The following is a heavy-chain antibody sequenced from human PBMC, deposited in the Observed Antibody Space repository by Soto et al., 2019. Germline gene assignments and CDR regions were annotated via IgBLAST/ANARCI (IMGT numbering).Heavy chain of an antibody. V-gene: IGHV3-11*06. CDR1: GFNFSDHY. CDR3: ARHTSGWHYYDY. J-gene: IGHJ4*02. CDR2: ISGSSRYT. Sequence: PGGSLRLSCAASGFNFSDHYMNWVRQAPGKGLEWVSYISGSSRYTNFADSVKGRFTISRDNAKNSLYLQVNSLRVEDTAVYYCARHTSGWHYYDYWGQGTPVTVSS. D-gene: IGHD6-19*01.